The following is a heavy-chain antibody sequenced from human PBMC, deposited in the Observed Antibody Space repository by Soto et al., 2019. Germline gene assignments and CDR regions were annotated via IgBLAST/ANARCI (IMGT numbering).Heavy chain of an antibody. Sequence: QVQLVESGGGVVQPGRSLRLSCAASGFTFRSYGMHWVRQAPGKGLEWVAVISYDGSNKYYADSVKGRFTISRDNSKNTLYLQMNSLRAEDTAVYYCARDSYDYVWGSYRFPGGNWGQGTLVTVSS. CDR2: ISYDGSNK. V-gene: IGHV3-30*03. J-gene: IGHJ4*02. D-gene: IGHD3-16*02. CDR1: GFTFRSYG. CDR3: ARDSYDYVWGSYRFPGGN.